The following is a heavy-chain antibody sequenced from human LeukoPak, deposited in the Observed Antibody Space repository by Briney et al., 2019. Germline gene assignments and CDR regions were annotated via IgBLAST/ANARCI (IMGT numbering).Heavy chain of an antibody. D-gene: IGHD5-18*01. CDR1: VAPSVVTT. J-gene: IGHJ6*03. V-gene: IGHV4-59*01. CDR2: YYSGST. CDR3: ARTTEGGYTYGYFYYYYMDV. Sequence: SETLPSPALSLVAPSVVTTGAGSGSPQGRDWSGLGIYYSGSTNYNPSLKSRVTISLDTSKNQFSLKLTSVTAADTAVYYCARTTEGGYTYGYFYYYYMDVWGKGTTVTISS.